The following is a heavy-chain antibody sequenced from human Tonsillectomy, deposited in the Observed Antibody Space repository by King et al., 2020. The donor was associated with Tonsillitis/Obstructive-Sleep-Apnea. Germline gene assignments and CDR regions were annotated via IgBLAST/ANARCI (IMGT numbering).Heavy chain of an antibody. Sequence: VQLVESGGGLVKPGGSLRLSCAASGFTFSDYYMTWIRHAPGKWLEWLSYISSSTSYTSYADSVQGRFTISRDNANNSLYLQMNSLRAEDTAVYYCARSQDIVVVPAAILPTDYYMDVWGKGTTVTVSS. V-gene: IGHV3-11*05. J-gene: IGHJ6*03. CDR2: ISSSTSYT. CDR3: ARSQDIVVVPAAILPTDYYMDV. CDR1: GFTFSDYY. D-gene: IGHD2-2*02.